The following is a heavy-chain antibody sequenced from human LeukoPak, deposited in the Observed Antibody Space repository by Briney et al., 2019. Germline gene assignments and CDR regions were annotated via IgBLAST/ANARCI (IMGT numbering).Heavy chain of an antibody. CDR2: ISYDGSKK. CDR1: GFTFSSYA. D-gene: IGHD3-22*01. V-gene: IGHV3-30-3*01. CDR3: AGGPSYYYDSSGTNWFDP. Sequence: TGGSLRLSCAASGFTFSSYARHWVRQAPGKGVEGVAVISYDGSKKYYADSEKGRFTISRDNSKNTLYLQMNSLRAEDTAVYYCAGGPSYYYDSSGTNWFDPWGQGTLVTVSS. J-gene: IGHJ5*02.